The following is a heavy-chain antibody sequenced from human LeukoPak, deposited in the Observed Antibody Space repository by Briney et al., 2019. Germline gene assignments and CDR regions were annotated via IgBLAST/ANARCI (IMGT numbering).Heavy chain of an antibody. CDR2: VWSDGNGK. CDR1: GFTFSTYG. CDR3: VSVLTVTFDS. D-gene: IGHD4-17*01. Sequence: PGGSLRLSCAASGFTFSTYGMHWVRQAPGKGLEWVALVWSDGNGKFYADSVKGRSTISRDNSKNTVYLQMNSLRAEDTAVYYCVSVLTVTFDSWGQGTLVTVSS. J-gene: IGHJ4*02. V-gene: IGHV3-33*01.